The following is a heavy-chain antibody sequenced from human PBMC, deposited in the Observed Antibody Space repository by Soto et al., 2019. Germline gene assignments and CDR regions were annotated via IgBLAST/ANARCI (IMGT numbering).Heavy chain of an antibody. V-gene: IGHV3-74*01. J-gene: IGHJ3*02. CDR2: INSDGSST. D-gene: IGHD2-2*01. CDR1: GFTFSSYW. CDR3: ATDIVVVPAREGHAFDI. Sequence: GGSLRLSCAASGFTFSSYWMHWVRQAPGKGLVWVSRINSDGSSTSYADSVKGRFTISRDNAKNSLYLQMNSLRAEDTAVYYCATDIVVVPAREGHAFDIWGQGTMVTVSS.